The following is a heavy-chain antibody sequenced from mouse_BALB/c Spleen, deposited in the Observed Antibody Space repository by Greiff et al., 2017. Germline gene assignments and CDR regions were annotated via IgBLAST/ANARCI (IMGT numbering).Heavy chain of an antibody. CDR1: GYAFSSSW. Sequence: VQLQQSGPELVKPGASVKISCKASGYAFSSSWMNWVKQRPGQGLEWIGRIYPGDGDTNYNGKFKGKATLTADKSPSTAYMQLSSLTSVDSAVYFCARQYGNYYAMDYWGQGTSVTVSS. CDR3: ARQYGNYYAMDY. D-gene: IGHD2-10*02. J-gene: IGHJ4*01. CDR2: IYPGDGDT. V-gene: IGHV1-82*01.